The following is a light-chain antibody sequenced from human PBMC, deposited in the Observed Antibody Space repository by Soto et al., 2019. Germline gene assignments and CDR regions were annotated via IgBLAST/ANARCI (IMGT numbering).Light chain of an antibody. V-gene: IGLV2-14*03. J-gene: IGLJ2*01. CDR1: SSDVGGYDY. CDR3: CSYASSSTRVI. Sequence: QSVLTQPASVSGSPGQSITISCTGTSSDVGGYDYVSWYQQHPGKAPKLLIYDVNFRPSGISDRFSGSKSGNTASLTISGLQAEDEADYYCCSYASSSTRVIFGGGTKLTVL. CDR2: DVN.